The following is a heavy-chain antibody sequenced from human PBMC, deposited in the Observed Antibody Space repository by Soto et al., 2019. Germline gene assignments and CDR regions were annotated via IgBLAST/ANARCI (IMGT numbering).Heavy chain of an antibody. CDR1: GGSISSYY. J-gene: IGHJ6*02. Sequence: SETLSLTCTVSGGSISSYYWSWIRQPPGKGLEWIGYIYYSGSTNYNPSLKSRVTISVDTSKNQFSLKLSSVTAADTAVYYCARGSDYGGLYYYGMDVWGQGTLVTVSS. D-gene: IGHD4-17*01. V-gene: IGHV4-59*01. CDR2: IYYSGST. CDR3: ARGSDYGGLYYYGMDV.